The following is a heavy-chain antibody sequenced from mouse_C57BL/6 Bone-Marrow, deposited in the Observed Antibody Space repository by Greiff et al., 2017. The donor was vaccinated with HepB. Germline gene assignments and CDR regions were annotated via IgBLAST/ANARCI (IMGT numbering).Heavy chain of an antibody. Sequence: QVQLQQPGAELVKPGASVKLSCKASGYTFTSYWMHWVKQRPGRGLEWIGRIDPNSGGTKYNEKFKSKATLPVDKPSSTAYMQLSSLTSEDSAVYYCARSSLWYYGSSFYFDYWGQGTTLTVSS. D-gene: IGHD1-1*01. CDR1: GYTFTSYW. V-gene: IGHV1-72*01. CDR3: ARSSLWYYGSSFYFDY. CDR2: IDPNSGGT. J-gene: IGHJ2*01.